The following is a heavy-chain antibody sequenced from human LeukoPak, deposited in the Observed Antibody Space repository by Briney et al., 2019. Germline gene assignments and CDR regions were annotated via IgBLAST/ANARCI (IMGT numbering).Heavy chain of an antibody. Sequence: RASQTLSLTCTVSGGSISSGDCYWSWIRQPPGKGLEWIGYIYYSGSTYYNPSLKSRVTISVDTSKNQFSLKLSSVTAADTAVYYCARDRGGSYEENWFDPWGQGTLVTVSS. J-gene: IGHJ5*02. V-gene: IGHV4-30-4*08. CDR3: ARDRGGSYEENWFDP. D-gene: IGHD1-26*01. CDR2: IYYSGST. CDR1: GGSISSGDCY.